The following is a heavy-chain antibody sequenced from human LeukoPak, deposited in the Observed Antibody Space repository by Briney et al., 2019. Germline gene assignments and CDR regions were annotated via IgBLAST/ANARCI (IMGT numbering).Heavy chain of an antibody. V-gene: IGHV3-23*01. CDR2: ISGSGGST. CDR1: GFTFSSYA. CDR3: AKGLGRIAAAGSVDV. D-gene: IGHD6-13*01. Sequence: PGGSLRLSCAASGFTFSSYAMSWVRQAPGKGLEWVSAISGSGGSTYYADSVRGRFTISRDNSKNTLYLQMNSLRAEDTAVYYCAKGLGRIAAAGSVDVWGQGTTVTVSS. J-gene: IGHJ6*02.